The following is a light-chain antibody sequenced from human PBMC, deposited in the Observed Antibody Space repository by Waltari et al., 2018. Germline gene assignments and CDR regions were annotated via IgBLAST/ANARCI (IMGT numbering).Light chain of an antibody. J-gene: IGLJ2*01. CDR3: FSYAGTPRVV. CDR2: EVN. CDR1: TNDIGSYNL. Sequence: QSALTQPASVYGSPGQSITISCTGTTNDIGSYNLVTWYQQHPGQAAKVINFEVNKRPAVFATHFSGSKSGITASLTVSGHHPEDEADYYCFSYAGTPRVVFGGGTKLTVL. V-gene: IGLV2-23*02.